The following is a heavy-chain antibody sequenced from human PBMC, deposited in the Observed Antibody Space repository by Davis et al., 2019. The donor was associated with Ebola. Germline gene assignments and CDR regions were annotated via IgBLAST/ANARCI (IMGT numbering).Heavy chain of an antibody. CDR1: GLIFSTYA. CDR3: ARSSYQPDY. CDR2: IRYDGSNE. V-gene: IGHV3-33*08. J-gene: IGHJ4*02. Sequence: PGGSLRLSCSASGLIFSTYAMHWVRQAPAKGLEWVSCIRYDGSNEYYADSVKGRFSISRDITSNTLYLQMTGLRAEDTAVYYCARSSYQPDYWGQGTLVTVSS. D-gene: IGHD2-2*01.